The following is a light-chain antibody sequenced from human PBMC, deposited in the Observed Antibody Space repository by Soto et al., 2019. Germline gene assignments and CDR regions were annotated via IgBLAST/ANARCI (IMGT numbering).Light chain of an antibody. CDR2: GTS. Sequence: ETVLKQSPGTLSLSPGERATLACRARQSVSTTYLAWYQQKPGQSPRLLIYGTSNRATGIPDRFSGSGSGTDFTLTISRLEPEDFAVYYCQQYGMSRWTFGQGTNVEIK. J-gene: IGKJ1*01. CDR1: QSVSTTY. CDR3: QQYGMSRWT. V-gene: IGKV3-20*01.